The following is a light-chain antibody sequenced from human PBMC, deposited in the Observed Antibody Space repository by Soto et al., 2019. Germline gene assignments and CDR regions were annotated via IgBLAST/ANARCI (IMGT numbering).Light chain of an antibody. J-gene: IGKJ4*01. CDR3: QQANSFPLT. CDR2: GTS. CDR1: QSVSSTY. V-gene: IGKV3-20*01. Sequence: EVVLTQSPGTLSLSPGERVTLSCRASQSVSSTYLAWYQQKPGQAPRLLIYGTSNRATGIPDRISGSRSGTDFTLTISSLQPEDFATYYCQQANSFPLTFGGGTKVDIK.